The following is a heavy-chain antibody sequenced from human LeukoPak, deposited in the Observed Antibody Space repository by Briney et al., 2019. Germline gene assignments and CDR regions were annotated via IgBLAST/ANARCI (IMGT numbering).Heavy chain of an antibody. CDR2: IKQDGSEK. J-gene: IGHJ6*03. CDR3: ARDSSSWYAYAYYYYYYMDV. V-gene: IGHV3-7*01. D-gene: IGHD6-13*01. CDR1: GFTFSSYW. Sequence: QTGGSLRLSCAASGFTFSSYWMSWVRQAPGKGLEWVANIKQDGSEKYYVDSVKGRFTISRDNAKNSLYLQMNSLRAEDTAVYYCARDSSSWYAYAYYYYYYMDVWGKGTTVTVSS.